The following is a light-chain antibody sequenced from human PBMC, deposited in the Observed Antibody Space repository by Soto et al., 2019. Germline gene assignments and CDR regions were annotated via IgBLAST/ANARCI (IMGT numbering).Light chain of an antibody. CDR2: EVS. J-gene: IGKJ1*01. CDR3: MQGTHWPLT. V-gene: IGKV2-30*01. CDR1: QSPLYSNGNSY. Sequence: VLMTQSPLSLPVTLGQPASISCRSSQSPLYSNGNSYLSWFQQRPGQSPRRLIYEVSIRDSGVPDRFSGSGSGTDFTLKISRVEAEDVGIYYCMQGTHWPLTFGQGTKVDIK.